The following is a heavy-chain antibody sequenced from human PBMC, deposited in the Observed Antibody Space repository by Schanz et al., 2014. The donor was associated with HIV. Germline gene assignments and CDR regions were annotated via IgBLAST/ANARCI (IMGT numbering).Heavy chain of an antibody. CDR2: ISYDGSNK. V-gene: IGHV3-30*18. CDR3: AKDREYCSSTSCPFGGYYYYGMDV. D-gene: IGHD2-2*01. Sequence: QVQLVESGGGVVQPGRSLRLSCAASGFIFSDYGMHWVRQAPGKGLEWVAVISYDGSNKYYADSVKGRFTISRDNSKNTLYLQMNSLRAEDTAVYYCAKDREYCSSTSCPFGGYYYYGMDVWGQGTTVTVSS. J-gene: IGHJ6*02. CDR1: GFIFSDYG.